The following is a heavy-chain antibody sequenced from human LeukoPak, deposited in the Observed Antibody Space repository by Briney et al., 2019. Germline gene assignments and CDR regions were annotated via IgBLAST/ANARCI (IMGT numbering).Heavy chain of an antibody. CDR1: GFTFSTYS. D-gene: IGHD3-16*01. CDR2: ISSGSSTI. Sequence: GGSLRLSCAASGFTFSTYSMNWVHQAPGKGLEWVSYISSGSSTIYYADSVKGRFTISRDNAKNSLYLQMNSLRAEDTAVYYCARHLGLWGQGTLVTVSS. CDR3: ARHLGL. J-gene: IGHJ4*02. V-gene: IGHV3-48*01.